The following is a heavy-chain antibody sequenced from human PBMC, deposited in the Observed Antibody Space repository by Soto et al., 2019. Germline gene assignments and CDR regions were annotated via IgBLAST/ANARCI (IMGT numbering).Heavy chain of an antibody. V-gene: IGHV4-34*01. CDR2: INHIGST. J-gene: IGHJ4*02. Sequence: SETLSLTCAVYGGSFSGYYWSWIRQPPGKGLEWIGEINHIGSTNYNPSLTSRVTISVDLSKNQFSLRLTSVTAADTAVYYCATNRGFDFYYFDSWGQGAQVTVSS. CDR1: GGSFSGYY. D-gene: IGHD5-12*01. CDR3: ATNRGFDFYYFDS.